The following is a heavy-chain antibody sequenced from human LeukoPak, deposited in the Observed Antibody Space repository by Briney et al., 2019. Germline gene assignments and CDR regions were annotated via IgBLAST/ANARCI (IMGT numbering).Heavy chain of an antibody. V-gene: IGHV4-31*03. CDR2: IYYSGST. J-gene: IGHJ4*02. D-gene: IGHD3-10*01. CDR1: GGSINSGGYY. CDR3: ARRGVRGVPFDY. Sequence: SQTLSLTCTVSGGSINSGGYYWSWIRQHPGKGLEWIGYIYYSGSTYYNPSLNSRVTISVDTSKNQFSLKLSSVTAADTAVYYCARRGVRGVPFDYWGQGTLVTVSS.